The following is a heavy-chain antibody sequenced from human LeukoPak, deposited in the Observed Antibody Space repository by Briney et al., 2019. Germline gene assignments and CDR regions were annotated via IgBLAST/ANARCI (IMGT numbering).Heavy chain of an antibody. CDR3: AKLRYSYGSNFDY. Sequence: GGSLRLSCAASGFTFEGYGMSWVRQGQGKGLEWVSAISASGSITYYADSVKGRFTISRDNSKNTLYLQMSTLRAEDTALYYYAKLRYSYGSNFDYWGQGTLVTVSS. V-gene: IGHV3-23*01. D-gene: IGHD5-18*01. CDR1: GFTFEGYG. CDR2: ISASGSIT. J-gene: IGHJ4*02.